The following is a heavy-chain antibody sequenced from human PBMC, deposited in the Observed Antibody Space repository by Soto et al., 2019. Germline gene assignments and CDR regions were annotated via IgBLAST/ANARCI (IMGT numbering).Heavy chain of an antibody. CDR2: ISAYNGNT. V-gene: IGHV1-18*04. Sequence: SVKVSCKASGYTFTSYGISWVRQAPVQGLEWMGWISAYNGNTDYAQKLQGRVTMTTDTSTSTAYMELRSLRSDDTAVYYCARSGGYCSGGSCYSHYYYYGMDVWGQGTTVTVSS. J-gene: IGHJ6*02. D-gene: IGHD2-15*01. CDR3: ARSGGYCSGGSCYSHYYYYGMDV. CDR1: GYTFTSYG.